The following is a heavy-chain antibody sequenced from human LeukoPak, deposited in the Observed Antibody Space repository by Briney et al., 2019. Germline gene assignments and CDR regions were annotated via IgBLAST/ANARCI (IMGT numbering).Heavy chain of an antibody. J-gene: IGHJ6*02. Sequence: PGGSLRLSCAASGFTFSSYSMNWVRQAPGKGLEWVSSISSSSSYIYYADSVKGRFTISRDNAKNSLYLQMNSLRAEDTAVYYCARDHYYDSSGYYYDYYYYGMDVWGQGATVTVSS. D-gene: IGHD3-22*01. CDR1: GFTFSSYS. V-gene: IGHV3-21*01. CDR3: ARDHYYDSSGYYYDYYYYGMDV. CDR2: ISSSSSYI.